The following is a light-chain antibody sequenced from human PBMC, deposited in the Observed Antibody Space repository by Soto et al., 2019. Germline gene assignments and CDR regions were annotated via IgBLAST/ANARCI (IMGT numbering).Light chain of an antibody. CDR3: QQSYSTHFT. CDR1: RSISDF. Sequence: DLQMTQSPSSLSASEGDRVTITCRASRSISDFLNWCQQKPGKAPKLLIYAASSLQSGVPSRFTGSGSGTDFPLTISSLQPEDFATYYCQQSYSTHFTFGPGTTVDI. CDR2: AAS. V-gene: IGKV1-39*01. J-gene: IGKJ3*01.